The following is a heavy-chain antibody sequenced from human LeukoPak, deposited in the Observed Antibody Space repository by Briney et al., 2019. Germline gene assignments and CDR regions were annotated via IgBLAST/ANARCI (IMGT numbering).Heavy chain of an antibody. V-gene: IGHV3-49*04. CDR3: ARQDYGDYFNY. CDR2: IRSKAYGGTT. Sequence: PGGSLRLSCAASGFTFSSYAMSWVRQAPGKGLEWVGFIRSKAYGGTTDYAASVKGRFTISRDDSKSIAYLQMNSLTTGDTAMYYCARQDYGDYFNYWGQGTPVTVSS. CDR1: GFTFSSYA. D-gene: IGHD4-17*01. J-gene: IGHJ4*02.